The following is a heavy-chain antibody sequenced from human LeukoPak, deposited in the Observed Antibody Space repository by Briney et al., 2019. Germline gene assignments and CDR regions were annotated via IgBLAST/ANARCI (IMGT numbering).Heavy chain of an antibody. CDR3: ARFSGMKDFDY. D-gene: IGHD1-14*01. Sequence: GGPLRLSCAASGFTLSSYSMNWVRQARGKGLEGVSSISSSSSYIYYTDSVKGRFTISRDNAKNSLYLQMNSLRAEDTAVYYCARFSGMKDFDYWGQGTLVTVSS. CDR1: GFTLSSYS. V-gene: IGHV3-21*01. J-gene: IGHJ4*02. CDR2: ISSSSSYI.